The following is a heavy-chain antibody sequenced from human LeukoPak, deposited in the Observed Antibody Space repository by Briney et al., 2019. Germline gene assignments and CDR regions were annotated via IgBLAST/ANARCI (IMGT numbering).Heavy chain of an antibody. Sequence: GGSLRLSCAASGFTFSSYGMHWVRQAPGKGLEWVAFIRYDGSNKYYADSVKGRFTISRDNSKNTLYLQMNSLRAEDTAVYYCAKDRPYYYDSSGYYYSPTTAFDIWGQGTMVTVSS. CDR1: GFTFSSYG. D-gene: IGHD3-22*01. V-gene: IGHV3-30*02. CDR2: IRYDGSNK. CDR3: AKDRPYYYDSSGYYYSPTTAFDI. J-gene: IGHJ3*02.